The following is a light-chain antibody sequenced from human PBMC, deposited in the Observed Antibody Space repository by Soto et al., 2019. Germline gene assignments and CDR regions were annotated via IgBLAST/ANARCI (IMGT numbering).Light chain of an antibody. CDR1: SCDVGNYNR. CDR3: STYTSSSTLL. Sequence: QSVLTQPPSVSGSPGQSVTISCTGTSCDVGNYNRFSWYQEPPGTAPNLMIYDVNNRPSGVPDRFSGSKSGNTASLTISGLQGEDEGDYYWSTYTSSSTLLFGGGTKLTVL. CDR2: DVN. J-gene: IGLJ2*01. V-gene: IGLV2-18*02.